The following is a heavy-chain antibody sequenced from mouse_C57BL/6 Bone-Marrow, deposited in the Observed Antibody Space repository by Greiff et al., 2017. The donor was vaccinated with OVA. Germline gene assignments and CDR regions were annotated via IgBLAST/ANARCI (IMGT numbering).Heavy chain of an antibody. J-gene: IGHJ3*01. CDR2: ISDGGSYT. Sequence: EVHLVESGGGLVKPGGSLKLSCAASGFTFSSYAMSWVRQTPEKRLEWVATISDGGSYTYYPDNVKGRFTISRDNAKNNLYLQMSHLKSEDTAMYYCARDEMVTTTWFAYWGQGTLVTVSA. CDR3: ARDEMVTTTWFAY. D-gene: IGHD2-2*01. CDR1: GFTFSSYA. V-gene: IGHV5-4*01.